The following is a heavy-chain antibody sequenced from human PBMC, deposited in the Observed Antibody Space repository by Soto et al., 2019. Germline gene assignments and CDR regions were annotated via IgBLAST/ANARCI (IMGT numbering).Heavy chain of an antibody. CDR2: IYYSGST. CDR3: ARLAPLGYCSSTSCEGGVGY. CDR1: GGSISSSSYY. D-gene: IGHD2-2*01. V-gene: IGHV4-39*01. Sequence: SETLSLTCTVSGGSISSSSYYWGWIRQPPWKGLEWIGSIYYSGSTYYNPSLKSRVTISVDTSKNQFSLKLSSVTAADTAVYYCARLAPLGYCSSTSCEGGVGYWGQGXLVTVSS. J-gene: IGHJ4*02.